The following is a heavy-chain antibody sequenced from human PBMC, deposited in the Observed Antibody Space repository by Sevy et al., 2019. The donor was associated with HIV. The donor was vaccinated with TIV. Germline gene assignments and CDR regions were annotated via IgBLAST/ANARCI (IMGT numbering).Heavy chain of an antibody. Sequence: GGSLRLSCSASGFPFSSFAMHWVRQAPGKGLEWVALIWYDGSQKYFADSLKGRLTISRDNSKNTLFLQMNSLRAEDTAVYYCARPILGVTTSTYFDSWGQGTLVIVSS. CDR1: GFPFSSFA. CDR2: IWYDGSQK. CDR3: ARPILGVTTSTYFDS. D-gene: IGHD1-26*01. J-gene: IGHJ4*02. V-gene: IGHV3-33*01.